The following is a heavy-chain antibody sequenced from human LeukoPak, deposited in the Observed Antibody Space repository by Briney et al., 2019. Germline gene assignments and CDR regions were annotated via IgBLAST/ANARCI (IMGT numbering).Heavy chain of an antibody. CDR3: TTDSLSTKTAGGNS. V-gene: IGHV3-48*01. J-gene: IGHJ4*02. Sequence: GGSLRLSCAASGITVSNYNMNWVRQAPGKGQEWVSYISRRSISYFADSVKGRFTISKDNAKNSLHLQMNSLRTEDTAVYYCTTDSLSTKTAGGNSWGQGTLVIVSS. CDR1: GITVSNYN. D-gene: IGHD5/OR15-5a*01. CDR2: ISRRSIS.